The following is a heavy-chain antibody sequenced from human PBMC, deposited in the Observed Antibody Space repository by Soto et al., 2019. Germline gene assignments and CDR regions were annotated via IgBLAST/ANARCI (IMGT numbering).Heavy chain of an antibody. CDR3: ARSIVVVTALDY. Sequence: QVQLVQSGAEEKKPGASVKVSCKASGYTFTSYAMHWVRQAPGQRLEWRGSINAGNGNTKYSQKFQGRVTITRDTSASTAYMELSSLRSEDTAVYYCARSIVVVTALDYWGQGTLVTVSS. CDR1: GYTFTSYA. D-gene: IGHD2-21*02. J-gene: IGHJ4*02. CDR2: INAGNGNT. V-gene: IGHV1-3*05.